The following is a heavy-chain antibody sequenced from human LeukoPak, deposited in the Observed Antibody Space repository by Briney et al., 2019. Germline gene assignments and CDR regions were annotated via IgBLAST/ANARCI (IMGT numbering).Heavy chain of an antibody. D-gene: IGHD6-19*01. CDR1: GGSFSGCY. Sequence: SETLSLTCAVYGGSFSGCYWSWIRQPPGKGLEWIGEINHSGSTTYNPSLKSRVTISVDTSKNQFSLKLSSVTAADTAVYYCARDGSGWFPFFYFDYWGQGTLVTVSS. J-gene: IGHJ4*02. V-gene: IGHV4-34*01. CDR3: ARDGSGWFPFFYFDY. CDR2: INHSGST.